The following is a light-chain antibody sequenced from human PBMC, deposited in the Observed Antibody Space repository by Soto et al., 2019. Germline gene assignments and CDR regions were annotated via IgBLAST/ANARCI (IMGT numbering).Light chain of an antibody. CDR2: AAA. V-gene: IGKV1-39*01. CDR3: HHSYSAPYT. CDR1: QSITSN. J-gene: IGKJ2*01. Sequence: DIQVTQSPSSLSASVGDTVTITCRASQSITSNLNWYQQKPGKPPKLLIFAAASLESGVPSRFSGSASETYITLTISNLQPEDFATYYCHHSYSAPYTFGQGTKLEI.